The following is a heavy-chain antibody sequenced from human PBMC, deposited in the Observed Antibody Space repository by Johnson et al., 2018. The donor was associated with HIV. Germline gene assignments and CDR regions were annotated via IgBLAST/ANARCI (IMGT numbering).Heavy chain of an antibody. J-gene: IGHJ3*02. CDR2: ISYDGKNE. CDR3: ARHSDPWFVSGYYNGAFDI. Sequence: QVQLVESGGGVVQPGRSLRLSCAASGFAFSSYPMHWVRQAPGKGLEWMAFISYDGKNEYYADSVRGRFTISRDNSKNTLYLQMNSLKADDTAVYYCARHSDPWFVSGYYNGAFDIWGQGTMVTVSS. V-gene: IGHV3-30*04. D-gene: IGHD3-22*01. CDR1: GFAFSSYP.